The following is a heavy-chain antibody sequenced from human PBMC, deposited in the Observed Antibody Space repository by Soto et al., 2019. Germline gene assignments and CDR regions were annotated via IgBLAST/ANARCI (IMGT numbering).Heavy chain of an antibody. D-gene: IGHD5-12*01. CDR2: IYYSGST. J-gene: IGHJ4*02. V-gene: IGHV4-59*08. CDR1: GGSISSYY. CDR3: ARHYNWYSGYDLWRGVLDY. Sequence: SEPLSLTCTVSGGSISSYYWSWIRQPPGKGLEWIGYIYYSGSTNYNPSLKSRVTISVDTSKNQFSLKLSSVTAADTAVYYCARHYNWYSGYDLWRGVLDYWGQGTLVTVSS.